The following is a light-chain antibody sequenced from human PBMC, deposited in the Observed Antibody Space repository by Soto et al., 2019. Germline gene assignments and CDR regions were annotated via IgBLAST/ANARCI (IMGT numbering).Light chain of an antibody. V-gene: IGLV2-14*03. J-gene: IGLJ1*01. CDR3: SSYTSSSTLYV. Sequence: HSALTQPASVSGTPGQSITISCTGSNIDVGLYDFVSWYQHHPGSSPKLIVSDVSHRPSGISNRFSGSKSGNTASLTISGLQAEDEADYYCSSYTSSSTLYVFGTGTKVTVL. CDR1: NIDVGLYDF. CDR2: DVS.